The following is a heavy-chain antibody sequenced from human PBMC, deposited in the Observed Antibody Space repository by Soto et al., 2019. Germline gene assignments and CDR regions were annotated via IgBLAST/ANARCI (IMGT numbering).Heavy chain of an antibody. V-gene: IGHV4-31*03. CDR1: GGSISSGGYY. D-gene: IGHD3-22*01. J-gene: IGHJ1*01. CDR3: ATNGGYYDASGPKYFQH. CDR2: IYYSGST. Sequence: SETLSLTCTVSGGSISSGGYYWNWIRQHPGKGLECIGYIYYSGSTHYNPSLKSRLSISVDMSRNQFSLKLSSMTAADTAVYYCATNGGYYDASGPKYFQHWGQGTLVTVSS.